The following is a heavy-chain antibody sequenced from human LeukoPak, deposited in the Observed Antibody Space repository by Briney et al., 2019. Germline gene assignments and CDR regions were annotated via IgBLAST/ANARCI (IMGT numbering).Heavy chain of an antibody. CDR3: ARDPYYYGSGSYGI. Sequence: ASVKVSCKASGYTFTSYDINWVRQAPGQGLEWMGWMNPNSGNTGYAQKFQGRVTMTRNTSISTAYMELSSLRSEDTAVYYCARDPYYYGSGSYGIWGQGTMVTVSS. J-gene: IGHJ3*02. V-gene: IGHV1-8*01. D-gene: IGHD3-10*01. CDR1: GYTFTSYD. CDR2: MNPNSGNT.